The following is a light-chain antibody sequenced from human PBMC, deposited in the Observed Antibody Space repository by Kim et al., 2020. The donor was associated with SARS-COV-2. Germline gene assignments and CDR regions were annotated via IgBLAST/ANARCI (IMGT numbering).Light chain of an antibody. CDR3: NSRDSNDNVV. Sequence: SSELTQDPAVSVALGQTFRITCQGDSLRSYYATWYQQKPGQSPIVVIYGKNNRPSGIPDRFSGSSSGNTASLTITGTQAGDEADYYCNSRDSNDNVVFGGGTKLTVL. V-gene: IGLV3-19*01. CDR2: GKN. CDR1: SLRSYY. J-gene: IGLJ2*01.